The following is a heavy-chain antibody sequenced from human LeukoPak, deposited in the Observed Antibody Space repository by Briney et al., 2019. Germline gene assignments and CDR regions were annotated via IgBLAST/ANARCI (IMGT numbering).Heavy chain of an antibody. Sequence: PGGSLRLSCAASGFTFSSYAMSWVRQAPGKGLEWVSAISGSGGSTYYADSVKGRFTISRDNSKNTLYLQMNSLRAEDTAVYYCAKDSMVRGVLNWFDPWGQGTLVTVSS. CDR1: GFTFSSYA. D-gene: IGHD3-10*01. CDR3: AKDSMVRGVLNWFDP. CDR2: ISGSGGST. J-gene: IGHJ5*02. V-gene: IGHV3-23*01.